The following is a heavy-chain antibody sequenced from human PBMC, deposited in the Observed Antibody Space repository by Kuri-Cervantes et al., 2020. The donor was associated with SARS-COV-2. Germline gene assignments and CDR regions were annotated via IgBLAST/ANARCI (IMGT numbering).Heavy chain of an antibody. CDR1: GGSISSGGYS. J-gene: IGHJ4*02. CDR2: IYYSGST. Sequence: LRLSCAVSGGSISSGGYSWSWIRQPPGKGLEWIGYIYYSGSTYYNPSLKSRVTISVDTSKNQFSLNLSSVTAADTAVYYCAREDLSSGWIVYWGQGTLVTVSS. CDR3: AREDLSSGWIVY. V-gene: IGHV4-30-4*07. D-gene: IGHD6-19*01.